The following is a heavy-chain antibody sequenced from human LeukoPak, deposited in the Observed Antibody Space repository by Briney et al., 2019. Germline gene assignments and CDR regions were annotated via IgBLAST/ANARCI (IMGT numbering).Heavy chain of an antibody. CDR3: ARDRYSSGGLDV. CDR2: IKRDGSEK. D-gene: IGHD3-22*01. CDR1: GFTFSNYW. J-gene: IGHJ6*02. V-gene: IGHV3-7*04. Sequence: PGGSLRLSCAASGFTFSNYWMSWVRQAPGKGLEWVANIKRDGSEKCYVDSVKGRFTISRDNAKNSLYLQMNSLRAEDTAVYYCARDRYSSGGLDVWGQGTTVTVSS.